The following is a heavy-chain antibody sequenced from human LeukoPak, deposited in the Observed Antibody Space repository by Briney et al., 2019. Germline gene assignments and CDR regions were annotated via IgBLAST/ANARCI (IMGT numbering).Heavy chain of an antibody. D-gene: IGHD4-17*01. J-gene: IGHJ4*02. CDR3: ARTTSLTASGYDY. Sequence: ASLKVSCKASGYTFTNYHINWVRQAPGQGLEWMGWINPNTGDRGYAQKFQGRVSITSDTSISTASMELGSPRSEDTAVYFCARTTSLTASGYDYWGQGTLVTVSS. V-gene: IGHV1-8*03. CDR2: INPNTGDR. CDR1: GYTFTNYH.